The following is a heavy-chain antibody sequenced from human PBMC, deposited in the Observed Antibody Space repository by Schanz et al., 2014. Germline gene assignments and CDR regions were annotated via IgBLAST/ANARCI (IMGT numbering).Heavy chain of an antibody. D-gene: IGHD1-26*01. Sequence: VQLMESGGGLVKPGGSLRLSCVASGFTFSIYAMHWVRQAPGKGLEYVSAISHDGYSTYYADSVKGRFTISRDNSKNTLFLQMTSLRAEDTAVYYCARDHTTESYYSAGPPIDYWGQGTLLTVSS. V-gene: IGHV3-64*04. CDR3: ARDHTTESYYSAGPPIDY. J-gene: IGHJ4*02. CDR2: ISHDGYST. CDR1: GFTFSIYA.